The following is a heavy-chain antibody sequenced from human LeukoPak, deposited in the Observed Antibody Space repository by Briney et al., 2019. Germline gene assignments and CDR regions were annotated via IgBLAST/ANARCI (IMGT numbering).Heavy chain of an antibody. CDR2: ISSSSSYI. CDR1: GFTFSSSA. Sequence: GGSLRLSCAASGFTFSSSAMNWVRQAPGKGLEWVSSISSSSSYIYYADSVKGRFTISRDNAKNSLYLQMNSLRAEDTAVYYCARGPRGGQQLVVEDYWGQGTLVTVSS. D-gene: IGHD6-13*01. V-gene: IGHV3-21*01. J-gene: IGHJ4*02. CDR3: ARGPRGGQQLVVEDY.